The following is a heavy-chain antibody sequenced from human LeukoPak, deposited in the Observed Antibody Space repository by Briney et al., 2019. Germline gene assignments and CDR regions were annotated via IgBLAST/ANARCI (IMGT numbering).Heavy chain of an antibody. CDR2: INPNSGGT. V-gene: IGHV1-2*02. Sequence: ASVKVSCKASGYTFIDYYLHWVRQAPGQGLEWMGWINPNSGGTKYAQKFQGRVTMTRDTSISTAYMELSRLRSDDTAMYYCAIVATTQLLDSWGQGTLVTVSS. J-gene: IGHJ4*02. D-gene: IGHD5-12*01. CDR3: AIVATTQLLDS. CDR1: GYTFIDYY.